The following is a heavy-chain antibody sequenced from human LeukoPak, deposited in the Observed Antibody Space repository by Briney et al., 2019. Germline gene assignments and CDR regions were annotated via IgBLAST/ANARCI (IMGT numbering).Heavy chain of an antibody. D-gene: IGHD3-10*01. J-gene: IGHJ4*02. Sequence: GGSLRLSCEASGFTFNSHAMTWVRQAPEKGLEWLSYISTTSSTIYYSDSVKGRFTISRDNAKNSLYLQMNSLRVGDTAVYYCARGSPWDHWGRGTLVTVSS. CDR1: GFTFNSHA. V-gene: IGHV3-48*04. CDR2: ISTTSSTI. CDR3: ARGSPWDH.